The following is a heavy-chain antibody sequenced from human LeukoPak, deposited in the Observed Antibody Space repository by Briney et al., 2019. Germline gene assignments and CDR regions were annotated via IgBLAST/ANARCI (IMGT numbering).Heavy chain of an antibody. CDR2: IKQDGSEK. D-gene: IGHD2-2*01. Sequence: GGSLRLSCAASGFTFSSYWMSWVRQAPGKGLEWVANIKQDGSEKYYVDSVKGRFTISRDNAKNSLCLQMNSLRAEDTAVYYCATDPRSTSLRFDAFDIWGQGTMVTVSS. CDR3: ATDPRSTSLRFDAFDI. V-gene: IGHV3-7*01. J-gene: IGHJ3*02. CDR1: GFTFSSYW.